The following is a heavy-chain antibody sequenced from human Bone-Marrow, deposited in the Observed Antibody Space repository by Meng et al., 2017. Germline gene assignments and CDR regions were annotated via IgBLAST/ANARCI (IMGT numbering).Heavy chain of an antibody. Sequence: ASVKVSCKASGYTFTSYDINWVRQATGQGLEWMGWMNPNSGNTGYAQKFQGRVTMTRTTYKSTAYMELSSLRSEDTAVYYCATACYGSGCYGSPNGFDIWGQGTMVTVSS. CDR1: GYTFTSYD. D-gene: IGHD3-10*01. V-gene: IGHV1-8*01. CDR3: ATACYGSGCYGSPNGFDI. CDR2: MNPNSGNT. J-gene: IGHJ3*02.